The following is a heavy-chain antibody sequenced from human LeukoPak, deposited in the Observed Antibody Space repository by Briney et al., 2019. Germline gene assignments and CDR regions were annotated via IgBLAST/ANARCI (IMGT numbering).Heavy chain of an antibody. J-gene: IGHJ5*02. V-gene: IGHV4-59*02. CDR3: ARARDGHINIWFEP. D-gene: IGHD5-24*01. CDR2: IYYSGST. CDR1: GGSVNSYY. Sequence: PSETLSLTCTVSGGSVNSYYWSWIRQPPGKGLEWIGYIYYSGSTNYNPSLKSRVTISVDTSKNQFSLKMSSVTAAATAVYYCARARDGHINIWFEPRGQGTLVIVSS.